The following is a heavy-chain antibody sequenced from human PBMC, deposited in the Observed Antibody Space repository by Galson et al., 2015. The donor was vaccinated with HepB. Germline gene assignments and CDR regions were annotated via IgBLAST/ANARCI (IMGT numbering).Heavy chain of an antibody. D-gene: IGHD1-1*01. CDR2: INAGNGNT. Sequence: SVKVSCKASGYTFTSYAMHWVRQAPGQRLEWMGWINAGNGNTKYSQKFQGRVTITRDTSASTAYMELSSLRSEDTAVYYCARVRTGIDYYYYYGMDVWGQGTTVTVSS. CDR3: ARVRTGIDYYYYYGMDV. CDR1: GYTFTSYA. J-gene: IGHJ6*02. V-gene: IGHV1-3*01.